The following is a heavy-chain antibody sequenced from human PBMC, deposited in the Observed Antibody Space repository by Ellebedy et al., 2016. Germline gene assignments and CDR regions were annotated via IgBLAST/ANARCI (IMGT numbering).Heavy chain of an antibody. CDR2: MYYRGST. V-gene: IGHV4-39*01. CDR1: GGSVSGATYY. J-gene: IGHJ2*01. CDR3: ASRPNWYFDL. Sequence: GSLRLSXTVSGGSVSGATYYWDWIRQPPGKGLEWIGSMYYRGSTNYNPSLKSRVTISVDTSKNQFSLKLTSVTAADTAVYYCASRPNWYFDLWGRGTLVTVSS.